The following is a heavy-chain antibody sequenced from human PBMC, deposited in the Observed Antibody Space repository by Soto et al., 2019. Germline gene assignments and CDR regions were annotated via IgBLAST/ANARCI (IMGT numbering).Heavy chain of an antibody. CDR1: GFTFSSYA. D-gene: IGHD2-15*01. V-gene: IGHV3-30-3*01. Sequence: GGSRRLSCAASGFTFSSYAMHWVRQAPGKGLEWVAVISYDGSNKYYADSVKGRFTVSRDNSKNTLYLQMNSLRDEDTGVYYCARDWWTYCSGGSCYHPISYYDDGMDVWGQGTTVTVSS. J-gene: IGHJ6*02. CDR2: ISYDGSNK. CDR3: ARDWWTYCSGGSCYHPISYYDDGMDV.